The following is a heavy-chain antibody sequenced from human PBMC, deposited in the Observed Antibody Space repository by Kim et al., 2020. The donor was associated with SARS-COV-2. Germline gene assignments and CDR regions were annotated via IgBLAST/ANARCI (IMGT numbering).Heavy chain of an antibody. D-gene: IGHD3-10*01. CDR3: ARRGSGSWNFDY. V-gene: IGHV4-61*07. Sequence: NYHHSRKSRVTISVDTSKNQFSLKLSSVTATDTAVYYCARRGSGSWNFDYWGQGTLVTVSS. J-gene: IGHJ4*02.